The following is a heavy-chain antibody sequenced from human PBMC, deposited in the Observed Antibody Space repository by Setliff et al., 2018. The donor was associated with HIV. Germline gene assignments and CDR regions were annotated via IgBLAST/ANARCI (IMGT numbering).Heavy chain of an antibody. CDR3: TRVPYYYDSSGYYFDY. J-gene: IGHJ4*02. V-gene: IGHV3-74*01. CDR1: GFTFGNYW. Sequence: GGSLRLSCAASGFTFGNYWMHWVRQAPGKGPEWVSRIQYDGNFINYADSVKGRFTISRDNARSTSYLQMDSLRVEDTALYYCTRVPYYYDSSGYYFDYWGQGTLVTVS. D-gene: IGHD3-22*01. CDR2: IQYDGNFI.